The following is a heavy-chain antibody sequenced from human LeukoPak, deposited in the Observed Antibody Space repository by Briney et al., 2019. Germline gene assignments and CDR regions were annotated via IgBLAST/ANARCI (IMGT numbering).Heavy chain of an antibody. J-gene: IGHJ6*03. CDR2: IKQDGSET. CDR3: ARDSGSYRYYYYMDV. CDR1: GFTFSSYW. Sequence: PGGSLRLSCAASGFTFSSYWMNWVRQAPGKGLEWVANIKQDGSETYYVDSVKGRFTISRDNAKNSLYLQMNSLRAEDTALYYCARDSGSYRYYYYMDVWGKGTTVTVSS. D-gene: IGHD1-26*01. V-gene: IGHV3-7*03.